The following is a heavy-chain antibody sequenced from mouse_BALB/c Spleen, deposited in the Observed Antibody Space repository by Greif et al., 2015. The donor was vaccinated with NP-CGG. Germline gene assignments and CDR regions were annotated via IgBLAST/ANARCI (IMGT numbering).Heavy chain of an antibody. CDR1: GFNIKDTY. CDR3: ASEAWYGNFAWFAY. V-gene: IGHV14-3*02. D-gene: IGHD2-10*02. CDR2: IGPANGNT. Sequence: SGAELVKPGASVKLSCTASGFNIKDTYMHWVKQRPEQGLEWIGRIGPANGNTKYDPKFQGKATITADTSSNTAYLQLSSLTSEDTAVYYCASEAWYGNFAWFAYWGQGTLVTVSA. J-gene: IGHJ3*01.